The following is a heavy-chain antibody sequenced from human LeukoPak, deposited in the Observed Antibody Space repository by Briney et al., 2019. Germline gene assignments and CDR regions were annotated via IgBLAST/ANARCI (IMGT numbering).Heavy chain of an antibody. V-gene: IGHV3-30*18. J-gene: IGHJ4*02. CDR3: AKYGTAEVQPPGGY. Sequence: GGSLRLSCAASGFTFSSSGMHWVRQAPGKGLEWVAVISYDGSKKNYVDSMKGRSTISRDNSKNMLYLQMNSLRAEDTAVYYCAKYGTAEVQPPGGYWGQGTLVTVSS. D-gene: IGHD2-8*02. CDR1: GFTFSSSG. CDR2: ISYDGSKK.